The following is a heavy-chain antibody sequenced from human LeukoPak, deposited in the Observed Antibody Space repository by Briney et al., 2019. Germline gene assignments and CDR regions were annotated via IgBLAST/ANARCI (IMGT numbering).Heavy chain of an antibody. V-gene: IGHV1-2*02. CDR2: VNPNSGGT. Sequence: GASVKVSCKASGYTFTSYGISWVRQAPGQGLEWMGWVNPNSGGTNYAQKFQGRVTMTRDTSISTAYMELSRLRSDDTAVYYYARDPEQAGSYYWYYFDYWGQGTLVTVSS. D-gene: IGHD3-10*01. CDR3: ARDPEQAGSYYWYYFDY. J-gene: IGHJ4*02. CDR1: GYTFTSYG.